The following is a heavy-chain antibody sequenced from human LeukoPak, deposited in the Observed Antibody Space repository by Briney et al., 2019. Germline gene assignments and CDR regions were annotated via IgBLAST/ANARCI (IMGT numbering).Heavy chain of an antibody. CDR2: MKPDSGNS. J-gene: IGHJ6*03. CDR3: ARGTLDYNVVTGIHYYYMDV. D-gene: IGHD3-10*02. Sequence: ASVKVSCKASGYPFTSYEINWVRQATGEGLEWMGWMKPDSGNSAYAQKFRGRVTLSSNSSINTAYMEVSSLGSDDTAVYFCARGTLDYNVVTGIHYYYMDVWGTGTTVTVSS. CDR1: GYPFTSYE. V-gene: IGHV1-8*01.